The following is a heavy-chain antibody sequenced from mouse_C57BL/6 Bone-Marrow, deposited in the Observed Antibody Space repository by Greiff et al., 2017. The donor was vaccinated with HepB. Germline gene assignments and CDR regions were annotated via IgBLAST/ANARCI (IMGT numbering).Heavy chain of an antibody. Sequence: VQLQQSGPELVKPGASVKITCKASGYTFTDYYMNWVKQSNGKSLDWIGDIKPNNGGTRYNQKFQGKATLTVDKSSSTAYMELRSLTSEDSAVYYCARSHDYGSSYAIDYWGQVTSVTVSS. D-gene: IGHD1-1*01. CDR3: ARSHDYGSSYAIDY. J-gene: IGHJ4*01. V-gene: IGHV1-26*01. CDR1: GYTFTDYY. CDR2: IKPNNGGT.